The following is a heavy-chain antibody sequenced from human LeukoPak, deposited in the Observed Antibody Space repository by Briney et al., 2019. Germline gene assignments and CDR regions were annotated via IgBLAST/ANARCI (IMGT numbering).Heavy chain of an antibody. D-gene: IGHD1-1*01. CDR2: IYYSGST. CDR3: AKDWDNNYPNSPSLDY. Sequence: SQTLSLTCTVSGGSISSGDYYWSWIRQPPGKGLEWIGYIYYSGSTYYNPSLKSRVTISVDTSKNQFSLKLSSVTAADTAVYYCAKDWDNNYPNSPSLDYWGQGTQVTVSS. V-gene: IGHV4-30-4*01. CDR1: GGSISSGDYY. J-gene: IGHJ4*02.